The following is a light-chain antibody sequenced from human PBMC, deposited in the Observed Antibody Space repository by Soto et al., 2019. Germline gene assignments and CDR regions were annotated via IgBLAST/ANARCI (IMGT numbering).Light chain of an antibody. J-gene: IGKJ2*01. V-gene: IGKV1-5*03. CDR1: QSISSW. CDR3: QQYNSYSYT. Sequence: DIQMTQSPSTLSASVGDRVTITCRASQSISSWLAWYQQKPGKAPKLLIYKASSLESGVPSRFGGSGSGTEFTLTISSLQPDDFATYYCQQYNSYSYTFSQGTKLEIK. CDR2: KAS.